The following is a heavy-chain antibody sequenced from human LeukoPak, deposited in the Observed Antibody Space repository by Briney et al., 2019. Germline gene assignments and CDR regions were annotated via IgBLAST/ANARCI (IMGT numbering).Heavy chain of an antibody. CDR1: GFTFSSYW. CDR2: IREDGSEK. V-gene: IGHV3-7*01. Sequence: PGGSLRLSCAASGFTFSSYWMTWVRQAPGKGLEWVANIREDGSEKYYVDSVKGRFTVSRDNAKNSLYLQVNSLRAEDTAVYYCAGASSNGVVIDATSFDLWGQGTLVIVSS. D-gene: IGHD2-2*01. J-gene: IGHJ4*02. CDR3: AGASSNGVVIDATSFDL.